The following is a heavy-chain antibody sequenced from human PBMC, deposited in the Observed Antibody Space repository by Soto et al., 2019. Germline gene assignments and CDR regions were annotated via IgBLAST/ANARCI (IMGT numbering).Heavy chain of an antibody. CDR1: GGSFSGYY. V-gene: IGHV4-34*01. J-gene: IGHJ4*02. CDR3: ARAPSITIFGVVIIAVPGFDY. Sequence: PSETLSLTCAVYGGSFSGYYWSWIRQPPGKGLEWIGEINHSGSTNYNPSLKSRVTISVDTSKNQFSLKLSSVTAADTAVYYCARAPSITIFGVVIIAVPGFDYWGQGTLVTVSS. D-gene: IGHD3-3*01. CDR2: INHSGST.